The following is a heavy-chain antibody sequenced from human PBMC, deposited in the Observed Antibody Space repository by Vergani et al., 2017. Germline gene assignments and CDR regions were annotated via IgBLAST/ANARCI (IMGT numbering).Heavy chain of an antibody. D-gene: IGHD7-27*01. Sequence: QVQLQESGPGLVKPSQTLSLTCSASGAPISYWCWSWLRQPAGKGLEWIGRLCPSGSTNYKPSLKSRVTMSIDTSKNQFSLKLTSVTAADTAVYYSATGAGPFDIWGQGTLVTVSS. CDR2: LCPSGST. V-gene: IGHV4-4*07. CDR1: GAPISYWC. J-gene: IGHJ4*02. CDR3: ATGAGPFDI.